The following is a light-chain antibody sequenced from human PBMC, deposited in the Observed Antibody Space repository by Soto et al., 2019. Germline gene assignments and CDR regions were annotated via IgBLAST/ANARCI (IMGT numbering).Light chain of an antibody. V-gene: IGLV1-44*01. Sequence: QSVLTQPPSASGTPGQRVTISCPGSNSNIGSNTVNWYQQLPGTAPKLLIYSNNQRPSGVPDRFSASKSGTSASLAITGLQSEDEADYYCAAWDDSLNGPVFGGGTKLTVL. CDR3: AAWDDSLNGPV. CDR2: SNN. CDR1: NSNIGSNT. J-gene: IGLJ2*01.